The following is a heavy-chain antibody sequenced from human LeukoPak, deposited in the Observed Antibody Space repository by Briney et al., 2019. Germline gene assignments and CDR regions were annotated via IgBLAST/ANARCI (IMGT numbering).Heavy chain of an antibody. CDR1: GFTFSDYW. V-gene: IGHV3-7*01. CDR2: IKQDGIEK. CDR3: ARDVGGSLDY. J-gene: IGHJ4*02. D-gene: IGHD2-15*01. Sequence: GGSLRLSCVASGFTFSDYWMAWVRQAPGKGPEWVANIKQDGIEKHYVDSVKGRFTISRDNAANSLYLQMNSLRAEDTAVYYCARDVGGSLDYWGQGTLVTVSS.